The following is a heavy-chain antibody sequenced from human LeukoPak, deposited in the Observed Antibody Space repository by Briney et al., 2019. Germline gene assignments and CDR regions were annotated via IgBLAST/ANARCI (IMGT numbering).Heavy chain of an antibody. J-gene: IGHJ4*02. D-gene: IGHD3-22*01. CDR1: GFTFSSYA. Sequence: GGSLRLSCAASGFTFSSYAMTWVRQAPGKGLEWVSGISASGGTYYADSVKGRFTLSRDNSKNTLHLQMNSLRAEDTAIYYCAKGGASSGGYYCWGQGTLVTVSS. V-gene: IGHV3-23*01. CDR2: ISASGGT. CDR3: AKGGASSGGYYC.